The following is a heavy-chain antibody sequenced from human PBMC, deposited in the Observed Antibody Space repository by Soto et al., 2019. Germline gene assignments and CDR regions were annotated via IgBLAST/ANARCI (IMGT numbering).Heavy chain of an antibody. Sequence: ASVKVSCTASGYTFTNYFIRWVRQAPGQGLEWMGWINANDGTTSYSQHFQGRVTITRDTSAGTVYMQLSSLTSEDTAVYYCARDDSGFSGSHYIDYFNYWGQGALVTVS. CDR1: GYTFTNYF. CDR3: ARDDSGFSGSHYIDYFNY. J-gene: IGHJ4*02. CDR2: INANDGTT. V-gene: IGHV1-46*01. D-gene: IGHD1-26*01.